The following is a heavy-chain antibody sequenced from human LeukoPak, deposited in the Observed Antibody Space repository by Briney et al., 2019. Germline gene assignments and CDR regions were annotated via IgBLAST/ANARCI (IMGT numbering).Heavy chain of an antibody. Sequence: ASVKVSCKAFGYTFTSNYMHWVRQAPGQGPEWMGVISPSGGSTTYAQKFQGRVTLTRDMSTSTDYLELSSLRSEDTAVYYCARAPPVVLAMSFQHWGQGTLVTVSS. V-gene: IGHV1-46*01. CDR3: ARAPPVVLAMSFQH. J-gene: IGHJ1*01. CDR1: GYTFTSNY. CDR2: ISPSGGST. D-gene: IGHD5-18*01.